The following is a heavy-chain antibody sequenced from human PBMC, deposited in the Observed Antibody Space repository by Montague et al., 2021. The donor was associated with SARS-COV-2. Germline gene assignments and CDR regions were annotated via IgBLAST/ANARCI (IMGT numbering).Heavy chain of an antibody. CDR2: MYYSGST. CDR3: ARDFDY. CDR1: GGSISSYY. Sequence: SETLSLTCTVSGGSISSYYWSWIRQPPGKGLEWIGYMYYSGSTNYNPSLKSRVTLSVDTSKNQFSLKLSSVTAVDTAAYYCARDFDYWGQGTLVTVSS. V-gene: IGHV4-59*13. J-gene: IGHJ4*02.